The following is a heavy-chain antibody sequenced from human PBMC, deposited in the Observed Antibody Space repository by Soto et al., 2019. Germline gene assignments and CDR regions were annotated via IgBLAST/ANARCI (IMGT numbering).Heavy chain of an antibody. CDR3: ARAPVEIATNWCY. J-gene: IGHJ4*02. CDR1: GGSIRSGDYY. Sequence: QVQLQEAGPGLVKPSQTLSLICTVSGGSIRSGDYYWSWLRQPPGKGLEWIGYIYYSGTTYYHPSLKSRVTISLDTSKDQCSLKRSSVTAADTAVYYWARAPVEIATNWCYWGQGNMFTFSA. CDR2: IYYSGTT. D-gene: IGHD2-21*01. V-gene: IGHV4-30-4*01.